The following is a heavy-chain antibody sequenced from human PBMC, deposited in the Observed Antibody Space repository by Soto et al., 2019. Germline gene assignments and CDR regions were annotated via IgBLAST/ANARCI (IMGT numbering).Heavy chain of an antibody. Sequence: QLQLQESGSGLVKPSQTLSLTCAVSGGSISSGGYSWSWIRQPPGKGLEWIGYIYHSGSTYYNPSRKRRATISVDRSKNQFSLKLSSVTAADTAVYYCASSHAGAHITAAVHWGQGTLVTVSS. V-gene: IGHV4-30-2*01. CDR1: GGSISSGGYS. J-gene: IGHJ4*02. CDR3: ASSHAGAHITAAVH. CDR2: IYHSGST. D-gene: IGHD6-13*01.